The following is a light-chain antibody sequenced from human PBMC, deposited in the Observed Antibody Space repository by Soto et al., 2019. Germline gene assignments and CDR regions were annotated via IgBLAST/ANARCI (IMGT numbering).Light chain of an antibody. V-gene: IGLV1-40*01. Sequence: QSVLTQPPSVSGAPGQRVTISCTGSSSNIGANYDVHWYQHLPGTAPKLLIDTNSNRPSGVPDRFSGSKSGTSASLAITGLQAEDEADYYCQSYDSSLSGYVVGTGTKVTVL. CDR3: QSYDSSLSGYV. CDR1: SSNIGANYD. CDR2: TNS. J-gene: IGLJ1*01.